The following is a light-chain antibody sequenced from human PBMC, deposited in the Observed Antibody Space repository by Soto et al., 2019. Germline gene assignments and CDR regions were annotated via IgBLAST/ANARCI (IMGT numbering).Light chain of an antibody. V-gene: IGLV1-40*01. CDR1: SSNIGAGYD. CDR2: GNS. Sequence: QSVLTQPPSMSGAPGQRVTISCTGSSSNIGAGYDVHWYQQLPGTAPKLLIYGNSNRPSGVPDRFSGSKSGTSASLAITGLQAEDEADYYCQSYDSSLFWVFGGGTKLTVL. CDR3: QSYDSSLFWV. J-gene: IGLJ3*02.